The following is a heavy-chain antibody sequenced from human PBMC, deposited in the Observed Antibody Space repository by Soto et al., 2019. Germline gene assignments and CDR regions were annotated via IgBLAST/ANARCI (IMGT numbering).Heavy chain of an antibody. D-gene: IGHD3-10*01. Sequence: QVQLVQSGAEVKKPGSSVKVSCKASGGTFSSYTISWVRQAPGQGLEWMGRIIPILGIANYAQKFPGRVTMSAENSTSTAYMELSSLRSEATAVYYCAREEHYSGPGAFFDYWGQGTLVTVSS. CDR2: IIPILGIA. J-gene: IGHJ4*02. CDR3: AREEHYSGPGAFFDY. CDR1: GGTFSSYT. V-gene: IGHV1-69*08.